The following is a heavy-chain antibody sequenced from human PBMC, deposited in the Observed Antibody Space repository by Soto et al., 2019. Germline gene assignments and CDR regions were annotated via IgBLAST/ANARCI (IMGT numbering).Heavy chain of an antibody. CDR3: AKDKVYCSGGSCYSSPSCVDY. V-gene: IGHV3-23*01. CDR1: GFTFSTYA. D-gene: IGHD2-15*01. CDR2: ISGSGGST. Sequence: PGGSLRLSCAASGFTFSTYAMSWVRQAPGRGLEWVSVISGSGGSTYYADSVKGRFTISRDNSKNTLYLQMNSLRAEDTAVYYCAKDKVYCSGGSCYSSPSCVDYWGQGTLVTVSS. J-gene: IGHJ4*02.